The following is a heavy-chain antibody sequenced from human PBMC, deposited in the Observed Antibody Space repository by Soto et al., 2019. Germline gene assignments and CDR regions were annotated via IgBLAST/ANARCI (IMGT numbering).Heavy chain of an antibody. CDR2: IKQDGGEK. V-gene: IGHV3-7*03. CDR1: GFTFSTYW. CDR3: ARDGTDDAFDI. J-gene: IGHJ3*02. Sequence: EVQLVESGGGLVQPGGSLRLSCAASGFTFSTYWMSWVRQAPGKGLEWVAKIKQDGGEKFYVNSVEGRFTISRDSTKNSLYLQMNSLRAADTAVYYCARDGTDDAFDIWGQGTMVTVSS.